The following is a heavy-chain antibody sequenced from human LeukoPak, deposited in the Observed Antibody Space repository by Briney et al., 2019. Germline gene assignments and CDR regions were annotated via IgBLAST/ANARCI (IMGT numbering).Heavy chain of an antibody. CDR3: DTQDSSHY. Sequence: SETLSLTCTVSGDSVSSTNYYWGWIRQPPGRGLEWIASIRYSESAYYSPSLKSRATISVDTSKNQFSLRQRSLTATDSAVNHCDTQDSSHYWGQGTLVTVSS. V-gene: IGHV4-39*01. J-gene: IGHJ4*02. D-gene: IGHD3-22*01. CDR1: GDSVSSTNYY. CDR2: IRYSESA.